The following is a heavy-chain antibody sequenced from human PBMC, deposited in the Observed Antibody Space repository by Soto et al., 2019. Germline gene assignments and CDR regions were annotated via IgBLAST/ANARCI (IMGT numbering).Heavy chain of an antibody. CDR2: ISYDGSNK. J-gene: IGHJ6*02. V-gene: IGHV3-30*18. CDR3: AEDRHEVAAADTPIYYYYYGMDV. Sequence: QVQLVESGGGVVQPGRSLRLSCAASGFTFSSYGMHWVRQAPGKGLEWVAVISYDGSNKYYADSVKGRFTISRDNSKNTLYLQMNSLRAEDTAVYYCAEDRHEVAAADTPIYYYYYGMDVWGQGTTVTVSS. D-gene: IGHD6-13*01. CDR1: GFTFSSYG.